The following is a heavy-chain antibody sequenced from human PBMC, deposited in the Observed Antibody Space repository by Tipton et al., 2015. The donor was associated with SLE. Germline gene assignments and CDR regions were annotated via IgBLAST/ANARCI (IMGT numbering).Heavy chain of an antibody. V-gene: IGHV3-30*04. CDR1: GFTFSSYA. J-gene: IGHJ6*03. Sequence: SLRLSCAASGFTFSSYAMHWVRQAPGKGLEWVAVISYDGSNKYYADSVKGRFTISRDNSKNTLYLQMNSLRAEDTAVYYCARGPYDYRNTDNYFYNYYMDVWGKGTTVTVSS. CDR2: ISYDGSNK. CDR3: ARGPYDYRNTDNYFYNYYMDV. D-gene: IGHD3-16*01.